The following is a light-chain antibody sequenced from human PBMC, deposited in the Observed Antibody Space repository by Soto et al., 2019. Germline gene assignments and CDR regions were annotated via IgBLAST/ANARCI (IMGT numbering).Light chain of an antibody. CDR3: QQYNSYPWT. CDR1: QSVPRH. V-gene: IGKV3-11*01. Sequence: EIVLTQSPASLSLSPGERATVSCMASQSVPRHLAWYQQRPGLAPRLLIYDASSRAAGIPDRFSGSGSGTDFTLTISSLQPEDFATYYCQQYNSYPWTFGQGTKV. CDR2: DAS. J-gene: IGKJ1*01.